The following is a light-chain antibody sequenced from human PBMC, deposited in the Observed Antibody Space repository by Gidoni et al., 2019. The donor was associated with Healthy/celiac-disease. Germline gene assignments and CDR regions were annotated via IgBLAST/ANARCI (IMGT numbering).Light chain of an antibody. V-gene: IGKV1-39*01. CDR3: QPSYSTPRT. CDR2: AAS. Sequence: DIQMTQSPSSLSASVGDRVTITCRASQSISSYLHWYQQKPGKAPKLLIYAASSLQSGVPSRFSGSGSGTDFTLTISSLQPEDFATYYCQPSYSTPRTFGPGTKVDLK. CDR1: QSISSY. J-gene: IGKJ3*01.